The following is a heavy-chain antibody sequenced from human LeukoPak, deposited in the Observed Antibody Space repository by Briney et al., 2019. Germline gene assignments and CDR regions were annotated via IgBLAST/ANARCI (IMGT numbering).Heavy chain of an antibody. D-gene: IGHD3-22*01. J-gene: IGHJ1*01. CDR3: ARDYDSSGQAFQH. Sequence: PSETLSLTCTVSGGSISSSSYYWGWIRQPPGKGLEWIGSIYYSGSTNYNPSLKSRVTISVDTSKNQFSLKLSSVTAADTAVYYCARDYDSSGQAFQHWGQGTLVTVSS. CDR1: GGSISSSSYY. V-gene: IGHV4-39*07. CDR2: IYYSGST.